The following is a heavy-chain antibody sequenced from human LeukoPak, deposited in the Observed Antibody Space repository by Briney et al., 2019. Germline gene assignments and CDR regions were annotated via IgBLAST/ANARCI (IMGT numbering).Heavy chain of an antibody. CDR1: GFDFGAYE. Sequence: PGGSLRFSYAASGFDFGAYEMNWVRKAPGKGLEWVAYFAGSDTTKYYADSVRGRFTISRDNAKKSLYLQMNSLHAEDTALYYCTSLGYHLDSWGQGTLVTVSS. CDR2: FAGSDTTK. CDR3: TSLGYHLDS. J-gene: IGHJ4*02. D-gene: IGHD3-22*01. V-gene: IGHV3-48*03.